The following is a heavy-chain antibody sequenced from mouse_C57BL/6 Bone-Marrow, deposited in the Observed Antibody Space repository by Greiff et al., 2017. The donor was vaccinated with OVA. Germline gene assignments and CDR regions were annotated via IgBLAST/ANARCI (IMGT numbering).Heavy chain of an antibody. CDR1: GYTFTSYW. J-gene: IGHJ2*01. Sequence: QVQLQQPGAELVKPGASVKMSCKASGYTFTSYWITWVKPRPGQGLEWIGDIYPGSGSTNYNEKFKSKATLTVDTSSSTAYMQLSSLTSEDSAVYYCASKGYYYGSSYENFDYWGQGTTLTVSS. V-gene: IGHV1-55*01. D-gene: IGHD1-1*01. CDR3: ASKGYYYGSSYENFDY. CDR2: IYPGSGST.